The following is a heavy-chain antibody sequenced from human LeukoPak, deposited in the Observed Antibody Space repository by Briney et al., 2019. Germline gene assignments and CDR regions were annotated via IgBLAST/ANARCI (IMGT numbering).Heavy chain of an antibody. CDR3: ARVVDFYGSGSYGY. V-gene: IGHV1-18*01. CDR1: GYSFTNYG. Sequence: ASVKVSCKTSGYSFTNYGISWVRQAPGQGLEWMGWINGYNGKTNYSQKFQGRVTLTTETSTSTAYMELRSLRYDDTAVYYCARVVDFYGSGSYGYWGQGTLVTVSS. J-gene: IGHJ4*02. CDR2: INGYNGKT. D-gene: IGHD3-10*01.